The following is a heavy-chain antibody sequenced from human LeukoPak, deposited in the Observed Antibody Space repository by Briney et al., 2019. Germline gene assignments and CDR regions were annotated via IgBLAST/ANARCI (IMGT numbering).Heavy chain of an antibody. Sequence: SETLSLTCTVSGGSISSSSYYWGWIRQPPGKGLEWIGSIYYSGSTYYNPSLKSRVTISVDTSKNQFSLKLSSVTAADTAVYYCARHRGRVFYFDYWGQGTLVTVSS. CDR3: ARHRGRVFYFDY. CDR2: IYYSGST. V-gene: IGHV4-39*01. D-gene: IGHD3-10*01. J-gene: IGHJ4*02. CDR1: GGSISSSSYY.